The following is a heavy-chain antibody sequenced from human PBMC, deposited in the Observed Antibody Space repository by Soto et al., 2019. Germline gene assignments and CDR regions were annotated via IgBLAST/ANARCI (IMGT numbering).Heavy chain of an antibody. CDR1: GYTFTSYD. Sequence: QVQLVQSGAEVKKPGASVRVSCKASGYTFTSYDIYWVRQATGQGLEWMGWMNPFSGNAGYTQKFHDRVNMSRDTSINTAYMEMSGLRSEDTAVYYCTRGQGNHWGQGSLVTVSS. CDR2: MNPFSGNA. CDR3: TRGQGNH. V-gene: IGHV1-8*01. J-gene: IGHJ4*02.